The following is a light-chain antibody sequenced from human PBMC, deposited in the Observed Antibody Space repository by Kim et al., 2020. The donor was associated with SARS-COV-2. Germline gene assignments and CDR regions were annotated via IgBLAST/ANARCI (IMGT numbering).Light chain of an antibody. CDR3: QTWGTGTIGV. Sequence: QLVLTQSPSASASLGASVNLTCTLSSGHSSYAIAWHQQQPEKGPRYLMKLNSDGSHSKGDGIPDRFSGSSSGAERYLTISSLQSEDEADYYCQTWGTGTIGVFGTGTKVTVL. CDR1: SGHSSYA. J-gene: IGLJ1*01. CDR2: LNSDGSH. V-gene: IGLV4-69*01.